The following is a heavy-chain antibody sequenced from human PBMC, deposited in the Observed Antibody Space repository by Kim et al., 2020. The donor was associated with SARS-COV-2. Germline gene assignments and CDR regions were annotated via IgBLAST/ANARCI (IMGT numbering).Heavy chain of an antibody. D-gene: IGHD5-12*01. CDR1: GFSFSAYR. J-gene: IGHJ1*01. Sequence: GGSLRLSCIASGFSFSAYRMTWVRQAPGRGLEWVSTINSYSNYIYYVDSVRGRITISRDNAKKSVSLHMNSLRDEDTAAYYCATDECGLVVWCQGNGVTV. V-gene: IGHV3-21*04. CDR2: INSYSNYI. CDR3: ATDECGLVV.